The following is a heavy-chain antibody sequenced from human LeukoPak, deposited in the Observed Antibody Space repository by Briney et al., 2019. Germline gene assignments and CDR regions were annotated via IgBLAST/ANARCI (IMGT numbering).Heavy chain of an antibody. Sequence: ASVKVSCKASGYTFTEYYMHWVRQAPGQGLEWMGWINLNSGGTNYAQNFQGRVTMTRDTSITAAYMELSRLTSDDTAVYYCARDRVTTNTPYFDSWGQGTLVTVSS. CDR3: ARDRVTTNTPYFDS. J-gene: IGHJ4*02. D-gene: IGHD4-17*01. CDR2: INLNSGGT. CDR1: GYTFTEYY. V-gene: IGHV1-2*02.